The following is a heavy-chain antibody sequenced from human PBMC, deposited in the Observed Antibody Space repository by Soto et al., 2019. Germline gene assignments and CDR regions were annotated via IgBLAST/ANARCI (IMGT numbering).Heavy chain of an antibody. CDR1: GFTFTNAW. J-gene: IGHJ1*01. V-gene: IGHV3-15*01. D-gene: IGHD4-17*01. CDR3: TTARGTYGAEYFQH. CDR2: IKSKTDGGTT. Sequence: GGSLRLSCAASGFTFTNAWMSWVRQAPGKGLEWVGRIKSKTDGGTTDYAAPVKGRFTISRDDSKNTLYLQMNSLKTEDAAVYYCTTARGTYGAEYFQHWGQGTLVTVSS.